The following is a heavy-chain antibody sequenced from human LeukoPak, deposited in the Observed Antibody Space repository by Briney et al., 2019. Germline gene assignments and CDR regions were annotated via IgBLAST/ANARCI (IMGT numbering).Heavy chain of an antibody. CDR2: IKQDGSEK. Sequence: GGSLRLSCSASGFIFSNYWMTWVRQDPGKVLEWVANIKQDGSEKYYVDSVKGRFTISRDNSKNTLYLQMGSLRAEDMAVYYCVRKGVTIFGVVIAPYGMDVWGQGTTVSVSS. V-gene: IGHV3-7*02. CDR3: VRKGVTIFGVVIAPYGMDV. CDR1: GFIFSNYW. J-gene: IGHJ6*02. D-gene: IGHD3-3*01.